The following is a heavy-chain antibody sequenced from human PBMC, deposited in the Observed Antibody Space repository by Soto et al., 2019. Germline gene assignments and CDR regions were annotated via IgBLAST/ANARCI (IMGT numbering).Heavy chain of an antibody. Sequence: ASVKVSCKASRVAFSKFIVTWVRQAPGLGLEWVGGIIPIFGTANYAQKFQGRVTITADESTSTSYMEVNNLRSEDTAVYYCAKVRYSSPMGYYYGMDVWGQGTKVTVSS. CDR3: AKVRYSSPMGYYYGMDV. J-gene: IGHJ6*02. CDR1: RVAFSKFI. D-gene: IGHD6-19*01. V-gene: IGHV1-69*13. CDR2: IIPIFGTA.